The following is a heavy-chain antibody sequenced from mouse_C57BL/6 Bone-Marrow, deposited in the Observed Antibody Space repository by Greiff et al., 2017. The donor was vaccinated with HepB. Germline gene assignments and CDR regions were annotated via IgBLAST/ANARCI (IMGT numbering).Heavy chain of an antibody. CDR3: AIEGDGNYFFDY. CDR1: GYTFTSYW. CDR2: IDPSDSYT. D-gene: IGHD2-1*01. V-gene: IGHV1-59*01. J-gene: IGHJ2*01. Sequence: QVQLQQPGAELVRPGTSVKLSCKASGYTFTSYWMHWVKQRPGQGLEWIGVIDPSDSYTNYNQKFKGKATLTVDTSSSTAYMQLSSLTSEDSAVYYCAIEGDGNYFFDYWGQGTTLTVSS.